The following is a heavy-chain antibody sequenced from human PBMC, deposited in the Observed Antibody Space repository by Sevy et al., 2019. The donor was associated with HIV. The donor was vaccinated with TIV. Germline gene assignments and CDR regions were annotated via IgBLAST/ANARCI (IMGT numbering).Heavy chain of an antibody. CDR3: ATSRRDYYNYYFDY. CDR2: ISTGGGTI. J-gene: IGHJ4*01. CDR1: GLSFRSYE. V-gene: IGHV3-48*03. Sequence: GGSLRLSCAASGLSFRSYELNWVRQAPGKGLQWISYISTGGGTIFYADSVKGRFTISRDNAKNSVFLQMNSLRDEDTSVYFCATSRRDYYNYYFDYWGHGTLVTVSS. D-gene: IGHD3-22*01.